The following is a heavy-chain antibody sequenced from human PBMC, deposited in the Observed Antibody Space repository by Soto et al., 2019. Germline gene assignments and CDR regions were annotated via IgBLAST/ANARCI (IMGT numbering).Heavy chain of an antibody. J-gene: IGHJ4*02. D-gene: IGHD2-8*01. CDR2: IYSGGST. V-gene: IGHV3-53*01. Sequence: EVQLVESGGGLIQPGGSLRLSCAASGFTVSSNYMSWVRQAPGKGLEWVSVIYSGGSTYYADSVKGRFTTPRDNSKTTLHLQMNRLRAEDTAVYYCARDQGWYANWGQGTLVTVSS. CDR3: ARDQGWYAN. CDR1: GFTVSSNY.